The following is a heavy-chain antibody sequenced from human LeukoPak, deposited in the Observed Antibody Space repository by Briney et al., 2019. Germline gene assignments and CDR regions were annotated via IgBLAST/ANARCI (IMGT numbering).Heavy chain of an antibody. CDR2: IYHSGST. V-gene: IGHV4-34*01. CDR1: GGSFSGYY. D-gene: IGHD2-15*01. Sequence: SETLSLTCAVYGGSFSGYYWSWIRQPPGKGLEWIGSIYHSGSTYYNPSLKSRVTISVDTSKNQFSLKLSSVTAADTAVYYCARFIVVVVAGDYWGQGTLVTVSS. CDR3: ARFIVVVVAGDY. J-gene: IGHJ4*02.